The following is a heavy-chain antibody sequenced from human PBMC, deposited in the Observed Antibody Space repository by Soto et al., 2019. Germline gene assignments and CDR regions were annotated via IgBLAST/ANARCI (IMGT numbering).Heavy chain of an antibody. Sequence: QVQLVECGGGLVKPGGSLRLSCAASGFTFSDYYMSWIRQAPGKGLERVSYINSSSTYTNYADSVKGRFTISRDNAKNSLYLQMNSLRAEDTAVYYCARIIASAGGRRYFDLWGRGTLVTVSS. CDR3: ARIIASAGGRRYFDL. V-gene: IGHV3-11*05. J-gene: IGHJ2*01. CDR2: INSSSTYT. CDR1: GFTFSDYY. D-gene: IGHD6-13*01.